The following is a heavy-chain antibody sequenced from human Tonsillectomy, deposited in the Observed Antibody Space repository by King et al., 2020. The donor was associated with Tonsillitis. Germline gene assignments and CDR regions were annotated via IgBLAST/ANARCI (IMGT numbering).Heavy chain of an antibody. CDR1: GFSFRSYS. V-gene: IGHV3-21*01. CDR2: ISSSSTYV. CDR3: ARDRNGDYSDSAYWHFDL. J-gene: IGHJ2*01. Sequence: VQLLQSGGGLVKPGGSLRLSSAASGFSFRSYSMTWVRQAPGKGLEWGSYISSSSTYVYYADSVKGGFTISRDNAKNSLFLQMNTLSAEDTVVYNCARDRNGDYSDSAYWHFDLWGRGTLVTVSS. D-gene: IGHD4-17*01.